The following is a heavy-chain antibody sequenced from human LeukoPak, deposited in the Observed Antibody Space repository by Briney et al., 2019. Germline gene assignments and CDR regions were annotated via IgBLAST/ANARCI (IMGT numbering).Heavy chain of an antibody. J-gene: IGHJ6*02. CDR1: GGTFSSYA. Sequence: GSSVKVSCKASGGTFSSYAISWVRQAPGQGLEWMGRIIPILGIANYAQKFQGGVTITADKSTSTAYMELSSLRSEDTAVYYCARSTGIAVAGPLDVWGQGTTVTVSS. D-gene: IGHD6-19*01. CDR2: IIPILGIA. V-gene: IGHV1-69*04. CDR3: ARSTGIAVAGPLDV.